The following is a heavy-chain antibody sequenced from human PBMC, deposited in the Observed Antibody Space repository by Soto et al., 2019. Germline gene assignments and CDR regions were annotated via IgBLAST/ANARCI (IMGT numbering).Heavy chain of an antibody. D-gene: IGHD4-17*01. V-gene: IGHV5-51*01. CDR3: ATSYDDYVY. J-gene: IGHJ4*02. Sequence: GESLKISCKGSGYRLTNYWIAWVRQMSGKGLEWMGIIYPDDSDTTYSPSFEGQVTISADKSINTAYLQWFSLKASDTAMYYCATSYDDYVYWGQGTLVTVSS. CDR2: IYPDDSDT. CDR1: GYRLTNYW.